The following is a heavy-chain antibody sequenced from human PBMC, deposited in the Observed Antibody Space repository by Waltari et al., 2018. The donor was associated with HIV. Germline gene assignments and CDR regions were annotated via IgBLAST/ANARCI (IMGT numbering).Heavy chain of an antibody. CDR2: MNRWGNTR. V-gene: IGHV3-74*03. J-gene: IGHJ4*01. CDR1: GFSVSNHW. Sequence: VRLVESGGGSIKTGGSLRLSCAASGFSVSNHWMDWVRQGPGKGLVWVARMNRWGNTRECAVAVKDLFVISRDNARNTVYLQLNSLRAEDTAVYFCARASHYFEFSTFDGDYYFDVWGRGTRVAVSS. D-gene: IGHD3-9*01. CDR3: ARASHYFEFSTFDGDYYFDV.